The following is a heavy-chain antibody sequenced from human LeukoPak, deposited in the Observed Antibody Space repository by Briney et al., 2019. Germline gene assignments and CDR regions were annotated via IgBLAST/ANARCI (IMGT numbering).Heavy chain of an antibody. D-gene: IGHD6-13*01. CDR1: GFTFSSYA. V-gene: IGHV3-30-3*01. Sequence: PGGSLRLSCAASGFTFSSYAMHWVRQAPGKGLEWAAVISYDGSNKYYADSVKGRFTISRDNSKNTLYLQMNSLRAEDTAVYYCARPPPQQLTSYFDYWGQGTLVTVSS. CDR3: ARPPPQQLTSYFDY. J-gene: IGHJ4*02. CDR2: ISYDGSNK.